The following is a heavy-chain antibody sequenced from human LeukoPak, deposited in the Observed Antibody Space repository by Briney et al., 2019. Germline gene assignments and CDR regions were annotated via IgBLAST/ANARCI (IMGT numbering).Heavy chain of an antibody. Sequence: GGSLRLSCAASGFTFSSYGMHWVRQAPGKGLEWVAFIRYDGSNKYYADSVKGRFTISRDNSMNTLYLQMNSLRAEDTAVYYCAKDRYYYGSGSYPTPDYWGQGTLVTVSS. D-gene: IGHD3-10*01. V-gene: IGHV3-30*02. CDR3: AKDRYYYGSGSYPTPDY. CDR1: GFTFSSYG. CDR2: IRYDGSNK. J-gene: IGHJ4*02.